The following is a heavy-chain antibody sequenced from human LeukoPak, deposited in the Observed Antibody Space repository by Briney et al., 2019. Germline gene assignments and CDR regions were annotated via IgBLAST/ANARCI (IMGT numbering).Heavy chain of an antibody. Sequence: GGSLRLSCAASGFTFSSYWMTWVRQAPGKGLVWFSRINTDGSSTSYVDSVKGRFTISRDDAKNTLYLQMNSLRAEDTAVYYCSRSDILTGYSEYCYYMDVWGKGTTVTVSS. CDR2: INTDGSST. CDR1: GFTFSSYW. J-gene: IGHJ6*03. D-gene: IGHD3-9*01. V-gene: IGHV3-74*01. CDR3: SRSDILTGYSEYCYYMDV.